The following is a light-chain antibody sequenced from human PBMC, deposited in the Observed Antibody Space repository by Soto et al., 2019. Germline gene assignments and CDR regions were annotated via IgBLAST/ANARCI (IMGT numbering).Light chain of an antibody. CDR3: QVWDDGSARVV. V-gene: IGLV3-21*02. J-gene: IGLJ2*01. CDR2: DDG. CDR1: NLGRIS. Sequence: SYELTQPPSVSVAPGQTARIPCGGNNLGRISVHWYQQKSGQAPVLVVYDDGDRPSGIPERFSGSNSGNTATLTISSVEPGDEADYFCQVWDDGSARVVFGGGTKVTVL.